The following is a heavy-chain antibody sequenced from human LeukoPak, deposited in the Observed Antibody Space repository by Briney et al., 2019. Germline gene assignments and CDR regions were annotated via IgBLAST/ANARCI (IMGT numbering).Heavy chain of an antibody. CDR3: ARDSLLRGRGCDYWYFDL. V-gene: IGHV4-59*01. D-gene: IGHD6-19*01. Sequence: PSETLSLTCTVSGGSISSYYWSRIRQPPGKGLEWIGYIYYSGSTNYNPSLKSRVTISVDTSMNQFSLLLTSATAADTAVYYCARDSLLRGRGCDYWYFDLWGRGTLVTVSS. CDR1: GGSISSYY. J-gene: IGHJ2*01. CDR2: IYYSGST.